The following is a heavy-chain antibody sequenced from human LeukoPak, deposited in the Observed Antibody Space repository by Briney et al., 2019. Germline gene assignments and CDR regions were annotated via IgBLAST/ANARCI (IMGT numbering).Heavy chain of an antibody. J-gene: IGHJ4*02. CDR1: GTSINSQH. CDR2: INHSGST. V-gene: IGHV4-34*01. CDR3: ASLAVAGTD. Sequence: SETLSLTCTVSGTSINSQHWSWIRQPPGKGLEWIGEINHSGSTNYNPSLKSRVTISVDTSKNQFSLKLSSVTAADTAVYYCASLAVAGTDWGQGTLVTVSS. D-gene: IGHD6-19*01.